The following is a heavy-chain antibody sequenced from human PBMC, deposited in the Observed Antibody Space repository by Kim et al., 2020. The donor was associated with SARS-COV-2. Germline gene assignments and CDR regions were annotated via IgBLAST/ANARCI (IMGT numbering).Heavy chain of an antibody. V-gene: IGHV3-33*01. J-gene: IGHJ4*02. Sequence: YADSVKGRFTISRDNSKNTLYLQMNSLRAEDTAVYYCARGRPRGNYWFDYWGQGTLVTVSS. D-gene: IGHD1-26*01. CDR3: ARGRPRGNYWFDY.